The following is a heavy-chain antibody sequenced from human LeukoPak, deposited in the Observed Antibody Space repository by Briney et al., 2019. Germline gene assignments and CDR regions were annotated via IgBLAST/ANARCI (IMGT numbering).Heavy chain of an antibody. CDR2: IYATGST. CDR1: GGSISSYY. D-gene: IGHD3-10*01. Sequence: SETLSLTCTVSGGSISSYYWSWIRQPPGKGLEWIGYIYATGSTNYNPSLKSRVTISVDTSKNQSSLNLRSVTAADTAVYYCARHGSVRSPLGPWGQGTLVTVSS. J-gene: IGHJ5*02. CDR3: ARHGSVRSPLGP. V-gene: IGHV4-4*09.